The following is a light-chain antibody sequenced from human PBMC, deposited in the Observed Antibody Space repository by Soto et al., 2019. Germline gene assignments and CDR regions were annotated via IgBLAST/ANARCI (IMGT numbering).Light chain of an antibody. CDR2: GAS. CDR3: QQYLVNPWT. Sequence: EIVLTQSPGTLSLSPGERATLSCRATHSVSSNYLAWYQQKSGQAPRLLIYGASSRATGIPDRFSGSGSGTEFTLTIGRLEPEDFAVYYCQQYLVNPWTFGQGTKVDIK. J-gene: IGKJ1*01. CDR1: HSVSSNY. V-gene: IGKV3-20*01.